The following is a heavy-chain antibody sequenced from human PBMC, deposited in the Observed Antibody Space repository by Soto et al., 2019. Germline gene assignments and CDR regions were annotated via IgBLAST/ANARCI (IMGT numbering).Heavy chain of an antibody. J-gene: IGHJ6*02. CDR2: ISGYNGNT. CDR3: AREGQAPYYYYGMDV. V-gene: IGHV1-18*01. CDR1: GYTFTNYG. Sequence: QVQVVQSGDEVKKPGASVKVSCKASGYTFTNYGFSWVRQAPGQGLEWMGLISGYNGNTKYAEKFQGRVTMTTDTSTSTAHMELRSLRSDDTAVYYCAREGQAPYYYYGMDVWGQGTAVTVSS.